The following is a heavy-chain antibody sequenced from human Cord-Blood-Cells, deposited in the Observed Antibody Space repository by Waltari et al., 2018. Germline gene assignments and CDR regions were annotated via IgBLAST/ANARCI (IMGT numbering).Heavy chain of an antibody. D-gene: IGHD6-19*01. V-gene: IGHV1-2*02. CDR3: AAYSSGWYGLY. CDR1: GYTFTGYY. CDR2: INHNSGGT. Sequence: QVQLVQSGAEVKKPGASVKVSCKASGYTFTGYYMHWVRQAPGQGLEWMGWINHNSGGTNYAQKFQGRVTMTRDTSISTAYMELSRLRSDDTAVYYCAAYSSGWYGLYWGQGTLVTVSS. J-gene: IGHJ4*02.